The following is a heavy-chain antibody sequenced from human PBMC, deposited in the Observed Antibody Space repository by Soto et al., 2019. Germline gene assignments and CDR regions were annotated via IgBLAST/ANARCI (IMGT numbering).Heavy chain of an antibody. V-gene: IGHV3-53*01. D-gene: IGHD6-13*01. CDR3: TRQQLVPYYYYGMDV. CDR1: GFTISSTY. Sequence: GGSLRLSCAASGFTISSTYMSWVRQSPGKGMEWVSVIYSGGSTYYADSVKGRFTISRDNSKNTLYLQMNSLRAEDTAVYYCTRQQLVPYYYYGMDVWGQGTTVTVS. CDR2: IYSGGST. J-gene: IGHJ6*02.